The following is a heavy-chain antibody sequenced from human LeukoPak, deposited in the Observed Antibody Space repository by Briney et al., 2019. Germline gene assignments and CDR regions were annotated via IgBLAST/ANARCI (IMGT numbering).Heavy chain of an antibody. D-gene: IGHD6-19*01. Sequence: ASVKVSCKASGYTFTSYDINWVRQATGQGLEWMGWMNPNSSNTGYAQEFQGRVTMTRNTSISTAYMELSSLRSEDTAVYYCARFSTGYSSGWDPLDAFDIWGQGTMVTVSS. CDR3: ARFSTGYSSGWDPLDAFDI. V-gene: IGHV1-8*01. J-gene: IGHJ3*02. CDR2: MNPNSSNT. CDR1: GYTFTSYD.